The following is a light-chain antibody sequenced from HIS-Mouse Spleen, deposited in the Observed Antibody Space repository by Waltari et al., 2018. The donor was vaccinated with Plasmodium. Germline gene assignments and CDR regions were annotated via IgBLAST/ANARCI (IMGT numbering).Light chain of an antibody. CDR1: SGSIASNY. J-gene: IGLJ3*02. CDR2: DDN. V-gene: IGLV6-57*04. Sequence: NFMLTQPHSVSESPGKTVTISCTRSSGSIASNYVQWYQQLPGSAPTTVISDDNQRPSGVPDRFSGSIDSSSNSASLTISGLKTEDEADYYCQSYDSSNWVFGGGTKLTVL. CDR3: QSYDSSNWV.